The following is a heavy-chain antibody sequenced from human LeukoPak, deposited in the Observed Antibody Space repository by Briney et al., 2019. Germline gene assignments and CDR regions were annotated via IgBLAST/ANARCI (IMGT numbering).Heavy chain of an antibody. Sequence: GGSLRLSCAASGFRTIDYVMNWVRQAPGKGLEWVSYIDTSSSRIHYADSVKGRFTIPRDDAKNSLYLQMNSLRDEDTAVYYCATDFDWAFNIWGQGTMVTVSS. V-gene: IGHV3-48*02. CDR3: ATDFDWAFNI. D-gene: IGHD3-9*01. J-gene: IGHJ3*02. CDR1: GFRTIDYV. CDR2: IDTSSSRI.